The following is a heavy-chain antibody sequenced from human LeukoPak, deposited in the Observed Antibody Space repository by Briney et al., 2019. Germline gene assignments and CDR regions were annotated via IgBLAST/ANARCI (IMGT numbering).Heavy chain of an antibody. Sequence: SVKVSCKASGGTFSSYAISWVRQAPGQGLEWMGRIIPILGIPNYAQKFQGRVTITADKSTTTAYIELSSLRSEDTAVYYCATEAIVVVTARDYWYFDLWGRGTLVTVSS. D-gene: IGHD2-21*02. CDR3: ATEAIVVVTARDYWYFDL. CDR1: GGTFSSYA. J-gene: IGHJ2*01. V-gene: IGHV1-69*04. CDR2: IIPILGIP.